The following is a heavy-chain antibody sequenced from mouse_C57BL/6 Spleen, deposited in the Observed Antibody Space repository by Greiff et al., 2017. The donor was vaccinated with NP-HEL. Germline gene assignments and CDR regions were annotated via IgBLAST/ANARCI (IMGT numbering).Heavy chain of an antibody. CDR3: ASDYYGSSYVGYFDV. J-gene: IGHJ1*03. CDR1: GFTFSDYG. Sequence: EVQLVESGGGLVKPGGSLKLSCAASGFTFSDYGMHWVRQAPEKGLEWVAYISSGSSTIYYADTVKGRFTISRDNAKNTLSLQLTSLRSEDTAMYYCASDYYGSSYVGYFDVWGTGTTVTVSS. V-gene: IGHV5-17*01. D-gene: IGHD1-1*01. CDR2: ISSGSSTI.